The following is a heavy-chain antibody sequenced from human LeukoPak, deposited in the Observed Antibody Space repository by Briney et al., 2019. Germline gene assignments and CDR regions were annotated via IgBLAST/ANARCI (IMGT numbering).Heavy chain of an antibody. CDR2: INPSGGST. D-gene: IGHD4-17*01. Sequence: ASVKVSCKASGYTFTSYYMHWVRQAPGQGLEWMGIINPSGGSTSYAQKFQGRVTITRDTSTSTVYMELSSLRSEDTAVYYCARVSYGDYYGYWGQGTLVTVSS. V-gene: IGHV1-46*01. CDR3: ARVSYGDYYGY. J-gene: IGHJ4*02. CDR1: GYTFTSYY.